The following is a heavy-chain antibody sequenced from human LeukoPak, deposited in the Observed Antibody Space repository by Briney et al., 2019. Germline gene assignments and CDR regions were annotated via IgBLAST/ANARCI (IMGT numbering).Heavy chain of an antibody. J-gene: IGHJ6*03. D-gene: IGHD3-10*01. CDR2: ISSSGSFI. CDR3: ARDLRVRGVIMNYYYMDV. Sequence: GGSLRLSCAASGFTFSDYYMSWIRQAPGKGLEWVSYISSSGSFIYYADSVKGRFTISRDNAKNSLYLQMNSLRAEDTAVYYCARDLRVRGVIMNYYYMDVWGKGTTVTISS. V-gene: IGHV3-11*04. CDR1: GFTFSDYY.